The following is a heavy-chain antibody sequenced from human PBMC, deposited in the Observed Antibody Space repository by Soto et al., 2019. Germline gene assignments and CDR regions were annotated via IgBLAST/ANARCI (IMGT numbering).Heavy chain of an antibody. V-gene: IGHV1-18*01. CDR1: GYTFTSYS. CDR3: ARRNDYGDY. Sequence: QVQLVQSGAEVKKPGASVKVSCKASGYTFTSYSITWVRQAPGQGLEWMGWISTYNDNIKYAQKFQGRVTMATDTSTTTAYMELRSLRSYDTAVYYCARRNDYGDYWGQGTLVTVSS. CDR2: ISTYNDNI. J-gene: IGHJ4*02.